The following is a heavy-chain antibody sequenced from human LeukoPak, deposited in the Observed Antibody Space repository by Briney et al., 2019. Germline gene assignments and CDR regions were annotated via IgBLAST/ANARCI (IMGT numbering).Heavy chain of an antibody. CDR2: MNPNSGNT. V-gene: IGHV1-8*01. D-gene: IGHD1-26*01. J-gene: IGHJ4*02. CDR3: ARGQVEGSYYVFDY. Sequence: ASVKVSCKASGYTFTSYDINWVRQATGQGLEWMGWMNPNSGNTGYAQKLQGRVTMTRNTSISTAYMELSSLRSEDTAVYYCARGQVEGSYYVFDYWGQGTLVTVSS. CDR1: GYTFTSYD.